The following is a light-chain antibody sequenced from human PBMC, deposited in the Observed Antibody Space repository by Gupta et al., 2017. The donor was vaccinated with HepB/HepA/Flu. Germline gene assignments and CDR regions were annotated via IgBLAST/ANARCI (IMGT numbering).Light chain of an antibody. CDR1: QSVSSN. V-gene: IGKV3-15*01. J-gene: IGKJ2*01. Sequence: ELVMTPSPATLSVSPGARATLSCRTSQSVSSNLAWDQQTPGQAPRLLIYGAYTRDTGIPARVRGSGCGTEFTLTISSLQSEDDAVDDCQQYNNWPSHTFGQGTKLEI. CDR3: QQYNNWPSHT. CDR2: GAY.